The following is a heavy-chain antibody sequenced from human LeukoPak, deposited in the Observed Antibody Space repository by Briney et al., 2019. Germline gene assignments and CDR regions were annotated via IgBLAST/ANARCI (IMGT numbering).Heavy chain of an antibody. Sequence: GGSLRLSCAASGFTFSNYWMHWVRQDPGKGLVWVSFINPDGSTTNYADSVKGRFTISRDNSKNTLYLQMNSLRAEDTAVYYCARVQAGELDFDYWGQGTLVTVSS. V-gene: IGHV3-74*01. CDR1: GFTFSNYW. J-gene: IGHJ4*02. CDR3: ARVQAGELDFDY. CDR2: INPDGSTT. D-gene: IGHD3-10*01.